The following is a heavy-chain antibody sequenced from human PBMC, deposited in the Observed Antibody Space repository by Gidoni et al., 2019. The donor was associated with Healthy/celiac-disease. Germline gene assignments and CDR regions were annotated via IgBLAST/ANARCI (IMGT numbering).Heavy chain of an antibody. J-gene: IGHJ4*02. CDR3: ARGAPRGYSYGYSLFDY. Sequence: QVQLQESGPGLVKPSQTLSLTCTVSGGSISSGCYYWSWIRQHPGKGLEGIGYIYYSGSTYYNPSLKSRVTISVDTSKNQFSLKLSSVTAADTAVYYCARGAPRGYSYGYSLFDYWGQGTLVTVSS. D-gene: IGHD5-18*01. CDR1: GGSISSGCYY. V-gene: IGHV4-31*03. CDR2: IYYSGST.